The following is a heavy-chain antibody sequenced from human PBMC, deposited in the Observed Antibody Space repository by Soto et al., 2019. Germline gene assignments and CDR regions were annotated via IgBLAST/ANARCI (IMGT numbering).Heavy chain of an antibody. Sequence: EVQLVESGGGVVRPGGSLRLCCVASGFTFDDYAMSWVRQVPGKGLEWVSGINWNGGSTHYADSVKGRCTISRDNAKNSLYLQMNSLSDEDTAFYYCAKSQSPMVRGVIEAFDFWGQGTLVTVSS. CDR2: INWNGGST. CDR1: GFTFDDYA. J-gene: IGHJ4*02. D-gene: IGHD3-10*01. V-gene: IGHV3-20*04. CDR3: AKSQSPMVRGVIEAFDF.